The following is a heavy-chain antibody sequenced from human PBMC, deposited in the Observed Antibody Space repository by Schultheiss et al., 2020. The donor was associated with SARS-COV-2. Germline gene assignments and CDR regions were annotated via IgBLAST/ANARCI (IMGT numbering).Heavy chain of an antibody. D-gene: IGHD4-23*01. J-gene: IGHJ4*02. CDR1: GGSFSGYY. Sequence: SETLSLTCAVYGGSFSGYYWSWIRQPAGKGLEWIGHIYTTGSTNYNPSLKSRVTMSVDTSKNQFSLKLSSVTAADTAVYYCARDLNGGTLGYWGQGTLVTVSS. CDR3: ARDLNGGTLGY. CDR2: IYTTGST. V-gene: IGHV4-4*07.